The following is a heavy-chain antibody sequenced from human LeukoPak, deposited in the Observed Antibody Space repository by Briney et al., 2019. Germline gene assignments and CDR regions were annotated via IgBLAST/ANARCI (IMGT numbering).Heavy chain of an antibody. Sequence: ASVTVSCKASGYTFTSYGISWVRQAPGQGLEWMGWISAYNGNTNYAQTLQGRVTMTTDTSTSTAYMELRSLGSDDTAVYYCARHEEYYYYFDYWGQGTLVTVSS. CDR2: ISAYNGNT. V-gene: IGHV1-18*01. D-gene: IGHD2/OR15-2a*01. CDR1: GYTFTSYG. J-gene: IGHJ4*02. CDR3: ARHEEYYYYFDY.